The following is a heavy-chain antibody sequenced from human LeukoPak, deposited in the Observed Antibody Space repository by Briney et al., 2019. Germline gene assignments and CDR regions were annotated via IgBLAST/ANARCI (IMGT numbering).Heavy chain of an antibody. V-gene: IGHV4-59*12. CDR1: GDSLSTYY. CDR3: ARGRNSFGIASSSWSHDVFDI. Sequence: SETLSLTCTVSGDSLSTYYWSWIRQPPEKGLEWIGYIYYSGTTNYNPSLKSRVTMSVDTSKNQFSLKVSSVTAADTAVYYCARGRNSFGIASSSWSHDVFDIWGQGTMVTVSS. D-gene: IGHD6-13*01. CDR2: IYYSGTT. J-gene: IGHJ3*02.